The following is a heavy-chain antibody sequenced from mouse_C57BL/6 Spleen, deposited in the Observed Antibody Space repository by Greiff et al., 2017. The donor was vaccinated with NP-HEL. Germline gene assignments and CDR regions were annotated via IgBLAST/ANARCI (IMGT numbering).Heavy chain of an antibody. D-gene: IGHD1-1*01. CDR2: IYPGGGGT. Sequence: VQLQQSGAELVKPGASVKLSCTASGFTITDYYMNWVKQRTEQGLEWIGGIYPGGGGTNYAPKFQGKATLTADTSSNTAYLQLSSLTSEDTAVYDSARTDYGSSYYFDDWGKGTTLTVSS. CDR3: ARTDYGSSYYFDD. V-gene: IGHV14-2*01. J-gene: IGHJ2*01. CDR1: GFTITDYY.